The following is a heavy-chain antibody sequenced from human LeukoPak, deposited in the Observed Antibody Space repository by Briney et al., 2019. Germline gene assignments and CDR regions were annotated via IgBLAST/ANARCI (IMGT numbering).Heavy chain of an antibody. J-gene: IGHJ5*02. CDR1: GYTLTVYY. Sequence: ASVKVSCKASGYTLTVYYMHWVRQAPGQGREWMGWINPNSGGTNYAQKFQGRVTMTRDTSISTAYMELSRLRSDDTVVYYCARDLEWFDPWGQGTLVTVSS. D-gene: IGHD3-3*01. CDR2: INPNSGGT. CDR3: ARDLEWFDP. V-gene: IGHV1-2*02.